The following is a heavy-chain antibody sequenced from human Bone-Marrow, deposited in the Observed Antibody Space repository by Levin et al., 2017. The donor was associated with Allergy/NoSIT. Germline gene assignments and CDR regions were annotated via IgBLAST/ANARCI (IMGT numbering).Heavy chain of an antibody. Sequence: GGSLRLSCDASGFTFNTFWMSWIRQAPGKGLEWVAHIKQDGSDKYYVDSVKGRFIISRDNAKNSVHLQMNSLRAEDTAIYYCVSWAVYCSSASCSHDWGQGTLVTVSS. D-gene: IGHD2-2*01. J-gene: IGHJ1*01. CDR2: IKQDGSDK. V-gene: IGHV3-7*01. CDR3: VSWAVYCSSASCSHD. CDR1: GFTFNTFW.